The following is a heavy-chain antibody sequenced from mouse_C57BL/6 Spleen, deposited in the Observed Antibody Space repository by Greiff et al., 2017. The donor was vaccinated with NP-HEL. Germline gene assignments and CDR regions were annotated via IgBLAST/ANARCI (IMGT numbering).Heavy chain of an antibody. D-gene: IGHD2-5*01. CDR2: IDPSDSYT. Sequence: QVQLQQPGAELVKPGASVKLSCKASGYTFTSYWMQWVKQRPGQGLEWIGEIDPSDSYTNYNQKFKGKATLTVDTSSSTAYMQLSSLTSEDSAVDYWARSGSNPAWFAYWGQGTLVTVSA. V-gene: IGHV1-50*01. CDR3: ARSGSNPAWFAY. CDR1: GYTFTSYW. J-gene: IGHJ3*01.